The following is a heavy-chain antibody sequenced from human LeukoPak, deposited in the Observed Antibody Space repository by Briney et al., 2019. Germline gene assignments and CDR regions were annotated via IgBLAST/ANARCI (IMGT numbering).Heavy chain of an antibody. D-gene: IGHD5-18*01. CDR2: IYYSGST. V-gene: IGHV4-59*08. Sequence: SSETLSLTRTVSGGSISSYYWSWIRQPPGKGLEWIGYIYYSGSTNYNPSLKSRVTISVDTSKNQSSLKLSSVTAADTAVYYCATRAWGGYSSWGQGTLVTVSS. CDR1: GGSISSYY. CDR3: ATRAWGGYSS. J-gene: IGHJ5*02.